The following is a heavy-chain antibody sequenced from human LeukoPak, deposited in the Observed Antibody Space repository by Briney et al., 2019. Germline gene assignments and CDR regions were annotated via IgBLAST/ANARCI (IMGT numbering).Heavy chain of an antibody. CDR2: ISGSGVST. CDR1: GFTFSNYA. J-gene: IGHJ6*02. CDR3: AKRGDSGSYHYYYYGMDV. Sequence: GSLRLSCAASGFTFSNYAMNWVRQAPGKGLEWVSAISGSGVSTYYADSVKGRFTISRDNSKNTLYLQMSSLRAEDTAVYYCAKRGDSGSYHYYYYGMDVWGQGTTVTVSS. D-gene: IGHD1-26*01. V-gene: IGHV3-23*01.